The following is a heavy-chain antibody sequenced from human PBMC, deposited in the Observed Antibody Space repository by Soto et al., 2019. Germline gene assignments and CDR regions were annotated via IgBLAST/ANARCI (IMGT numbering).Heavy chain of an antibody. J-gene: IGHJ4*02. V-gene: IGHV4-39*01. CDR3: ARHTPAIAISDH. D-gene: IGHD2-15*01. CDR1: GGSISSSSYY. CDR2: IYYSGST. Sequence: QLQLQESGPGLVKPSETLSLTCTVSGGSISSSSYYWGWIRQPPGKGLEWIGSIYYSGSTYYNPSLKSRVTISVDTSKNQCSLQLSSVTAADTAVYYCARHTPAIAISDHWGQGTLVTVSS.